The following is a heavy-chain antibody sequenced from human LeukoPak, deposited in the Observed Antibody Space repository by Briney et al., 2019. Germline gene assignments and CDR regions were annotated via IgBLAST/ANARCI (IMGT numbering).Heavy chain of an antibody. Sequence: GGSLRLSCGASGFNVSSNYMSWVRQAPAKGLEWVSVIYSGGSTYYADSVKGRFTISRHNSKNTLYLQMNSLRPEDTAVYYCASSGYYDSSIFDYWGQGTLVTVSS. CDR1: GFNVSSNY. V-gene: IGHV3-53*04. J-gene: IGHJ4*02. CDR3: ASSGYYDSSIFDY. D-gene: IGHD3-22*01. CDR2: IYSGGST.